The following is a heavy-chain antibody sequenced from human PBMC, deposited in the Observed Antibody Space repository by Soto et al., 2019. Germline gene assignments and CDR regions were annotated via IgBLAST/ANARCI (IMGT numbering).Heavy chain of an antibody. CDR1: GFIFSSYA. CDR3: ASDLEAAGVSSYFEH. J-gene: IGHJ4*02. CDR2: ISRSSSYI. Sequence: GGSLRLSCAGSGFIFSSYAMNWVRQAPGKGLEWVSSISRSSSYIYYADSVRGRFTISRDNAKNTLHLQMNSLRDEDTAVYYCASDLEAAGVSSYFEHWGLGALVTVSS. V-gene: IGHV3-21*01. D-gene: IGHD6-13*01.